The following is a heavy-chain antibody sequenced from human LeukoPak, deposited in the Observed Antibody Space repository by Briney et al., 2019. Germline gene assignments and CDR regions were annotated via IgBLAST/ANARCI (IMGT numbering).Heavy chain of an antibody. J-gene: IGHJ4*02. CDR2: FYYSGST. CDR1: GGSISSSSYY. V-gene: IGHV4-39*07. Sequence: PSETLSLTCAVSGGSISSSSYYWGWIRQPPGKGLEWIGSFYYSGSTDYNPSLKTRVTISVDTSKNQFSLKLSSVTAADTAVYYCARPGGHYDSSGYPLGIFYFDYWGQGTLVTVSS. D-gene: IGHD3-22*01. CDR3: ARPGGHYDSSGYPLGIFYFDY.